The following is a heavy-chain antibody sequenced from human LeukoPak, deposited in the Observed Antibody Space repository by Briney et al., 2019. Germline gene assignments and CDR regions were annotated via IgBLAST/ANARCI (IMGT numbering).Heavy chain of an antibody. Sequence: GGSLRLSCAASGFTFSSYSMNWVRQAPGKGLEWVSSISSSSSYIYYADSVKGRFTISRDNAKNSLYLQMNSLRAEDTAVYYCARGEVVTASLPDYFYYYMDVWGKGTTVTISS. CDR2: ISSSSSYI. J-gene: IGHJ6*03. V-gene: IGHV3-21*01. CDR1: GFTFSSYS. CDR3: ARGEVVTASLPDYFYYYMDV. D-gene: IGHD2-21*02.